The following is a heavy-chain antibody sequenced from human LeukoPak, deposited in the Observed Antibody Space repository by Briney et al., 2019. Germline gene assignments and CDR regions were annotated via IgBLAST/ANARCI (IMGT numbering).Heavy chain of an antibody. D-gene: IGHD3-22*01. J-gene: IGHJ4*02. CDR2: MNPNSDNT. CDR1: GYTFTNYD. Sequence: ASVKVSYKASGYTFTNYDINWVRQATGQGLEWMGWMNPNSDNTGYAQKFQGRVTMTRNTSISTAYMELSSLTSEDAAVYYCVREGYDSSGYFLDYWGQGTLVTVSS. V-gene: IGHV1-8*01. CDR3: VREGYDSSGYFLDY.